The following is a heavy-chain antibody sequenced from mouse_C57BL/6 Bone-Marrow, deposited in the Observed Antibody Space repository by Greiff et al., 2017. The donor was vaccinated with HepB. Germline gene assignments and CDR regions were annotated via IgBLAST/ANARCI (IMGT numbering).Heavy chain of an antibody. Sequence: EVKLQESGPSLVRPSQTLSLTCTVTGFSINSDCYWIWIRQFPGNKLEYIGYTFYSGITYYNPSLESRTYITRDTSKNQFSLKLSSVTTEDTATYYCARRIIYYDYDVYWYFDVWGTGTTVTVSS. V-gene: IGHV3-3*01. CDR1: GFSINSDCY. J-gene: IGHJ1*03. CDR2: TFYSGIT. D-gene: IGHD2-4*01. CDR3: ARRIIYYDYDVYWYFDV.